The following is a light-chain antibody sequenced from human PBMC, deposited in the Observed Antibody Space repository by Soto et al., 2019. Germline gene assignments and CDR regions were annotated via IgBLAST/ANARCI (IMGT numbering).Light chain of an antibody. CDR2: KAS. V-gene: IGKV1-5*03. CDR3: QQDNSYPRT. CDR1: ESISGW. Sequence: IQMTQSPSTLSASVGDRVTITCRASESISGWLAWYQQKPGKAPKLVMFKASTLESGVPSRFSGSGSGTEFTLSIRSLQPDDFAIYYCQQDNSYPRTFGQGTKVAIK. J-gene: IGKJ1*01.